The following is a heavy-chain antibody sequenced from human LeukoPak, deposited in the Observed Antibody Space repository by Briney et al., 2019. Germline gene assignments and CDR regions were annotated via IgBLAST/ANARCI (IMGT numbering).Heavy chain of an antibody. D-gene: IGHD4-11*01. Sequence: SQTLSLTCTVSGGSISSGSYYWSWIRQLPGKGLEWIGYIYYSGSTNYNPSLKSRVTISVDTSKNQFSLKLSSVTAADTAVYYCARSLNDYSNFFYFDYWGQGTLVTVSS. J-gene: IGHJ4*02. CDR1: GGSISSGSYY. CDR2: IYYSGST. V-gene: IGHV4-30-4*08. CDR3: ARSLNDYSNFFYFDY.